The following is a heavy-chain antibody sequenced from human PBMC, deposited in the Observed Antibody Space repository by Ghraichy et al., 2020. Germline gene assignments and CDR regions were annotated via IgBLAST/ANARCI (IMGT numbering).Heavy chain of an antibody. CDR1: GDSVSSNVVA. V-gene: IGHV6-1*01. J-gene: IGHJ3*02. D-gene: IGHD4-23*01. Sequence: SETLSLTCAISGDSVSSNVVAWNWIRQSPSRGLEWLGRTYYTSTWFNDYAKSVRGRITINPDTSENQFSLQLSSVIPEDTAVYYCAIGRNSAFDIWAQGTMVIVSS. CDR2: TYYTSTWFN. CDR3: AIGRNSAFDI.